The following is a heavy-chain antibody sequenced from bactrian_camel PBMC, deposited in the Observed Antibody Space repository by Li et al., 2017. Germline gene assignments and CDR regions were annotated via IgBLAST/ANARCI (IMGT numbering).Heavy chain of an antibody. CDR1: GYGTEYLC. CDR3: AVPSLSQSREVHPFPDGGYCYTWRDEYNY. V-gene: IGHV3S53*01. J-gene: IGHJ4*01. Sequence: HVQLVESGGGSVQVGGSLRLTCAAPGYGTEYLCMGWFRQAPGKQREGVAAIDSDGIASYADSVKGRFTITKDNAKNTLYLQMNSLKPEDTAMYYCAVPSLSQSREVHPFPDGGYCYTWRDEYNYWGRGTQVTVS. D-gene: IGHD2*01. CDR2: IDSDGIA.